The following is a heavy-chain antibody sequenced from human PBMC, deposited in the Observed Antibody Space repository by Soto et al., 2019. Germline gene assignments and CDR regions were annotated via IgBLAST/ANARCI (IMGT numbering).Heavy chain of an antibody. CDR2: IYYSGST. J-gene: IGHJ6*02. V-gene: IGHV4-59*08. CDR3: ARTRMWGGYDFDYYYGMDV. D-gene: IGHD5-12*01. Sequence: PSETLSLTCTVSGGSISSYYWSWIRQPPGKGLEWIGYIYYSGSTNYNPSLKSRVTISVDTPKNQFSLKLSSVTAADTAVYYCARTRMWGGYDFDYYYGMDVWGQGTTVTVSS. CDR1: GGSISSYY.